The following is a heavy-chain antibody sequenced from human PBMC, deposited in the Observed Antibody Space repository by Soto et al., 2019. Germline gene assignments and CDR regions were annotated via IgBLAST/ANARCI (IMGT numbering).Heavy chain of an antibody. D-gene: IGHD5-12*01. CDR1: GFTFSSYS. V-gene: IGHV3-21*01. Sequence: EVQLVESGGGLVKPGGSLRLSCAASGFTFSSYSRNWVRQAPGKGLEWVSSISSSSSYIYFADPVKGRFTISRNNAETSRYLQMNSLRAEDTAVYYCARRWLQLGDDYWGQGTLVTVSS. CDR3: ARRWLQLGDDY. J-gene: IGHJ4*02. CDR2: ISSSSSYI.